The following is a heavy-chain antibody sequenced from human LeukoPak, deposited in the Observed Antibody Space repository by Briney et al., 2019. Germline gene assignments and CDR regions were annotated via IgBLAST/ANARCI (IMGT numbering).Heavy chain of an antibody. V-gene: IGHV3-30*02. CDR3: AKDYLLFGELVDGSGGF. D-gene: IGHD3-10*01. CDR1: GFTFSSYG. Sequence: GGSLRLSCAASGFTFSSYGMHWVRQAPGKGLEWVAFIRYDGSNKYYADSVKGRFTISRDNSKNTLYLQMNSLRAEDSGVYCCAKDYLLFGELVDGSGGFWGQGTLVIVSS. J-gene: IGHJ4*02. CDR2: IRYDGSNK.